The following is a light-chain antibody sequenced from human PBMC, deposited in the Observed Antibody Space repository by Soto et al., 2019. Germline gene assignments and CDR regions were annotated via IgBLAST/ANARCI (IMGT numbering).Light chain of an antibody. J-gene: IGLJ3*02. V-gene: IGLV1-40*01. CDR3: QSHDSSLNGWV. CDR1: SSNIGAGYD. CDR2: GNS. Sequence: QSVLTQPPSVSGAPGQRVTISCTGSSSNIGAGYDVHWYQQLPGTAPKFLIYGNSNRPSGVPDRFSGSKSGTSASLAITGLQAEDEADYYCQSHDSSLNGWVFGGGTKLTVL.